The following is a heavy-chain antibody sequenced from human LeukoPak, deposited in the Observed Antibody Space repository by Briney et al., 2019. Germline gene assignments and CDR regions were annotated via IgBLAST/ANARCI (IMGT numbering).Heavy chain of an antibody. V-gene: IGHV4-38-2*02. CDR2: IDHSGST. J-gene: IGHJ4*02. D-gene: IGHD4-17*01. CDR1: GYSISSGYY. Sequence: PSETLSLTCTVSGYSISSGYYWGWIRQPPGKGLEWTGSIDHSGSTYYNPSLKSRVTISVDTSNNQFSLKLSSVTAADTAVYYCARGTTVTTGGGTFDYWGQGTLVTVSS. CDR3: ARGTTVTTGGGTFDY.